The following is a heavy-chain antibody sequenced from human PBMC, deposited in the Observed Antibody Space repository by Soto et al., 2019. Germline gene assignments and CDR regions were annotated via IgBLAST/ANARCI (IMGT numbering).Heavy chain of an antibody. CDR2: TYYRSKWYN. CDR3: ARDLGEDGISTNYGMDV. D-gene: IGHD3-10*01. CDR1: GDSVSSNSAA. J-gene: IGHJ6*02. Sequence: SQTLSLTCAISGDSVSSNSAAWNWIRQSPSRGLEWLGRTYYRSKWYNDYAVSVKSRITINPDTSKNQFSLQLNSVTPEDTAVYYCARDLGEDGISTNYGMDVWGQGTTVTVSS. V-gene: IGHV6-1*01.